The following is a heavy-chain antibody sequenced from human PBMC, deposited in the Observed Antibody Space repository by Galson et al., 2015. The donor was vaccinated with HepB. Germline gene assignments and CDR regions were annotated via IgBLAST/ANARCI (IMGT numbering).Heavy chain of an antibody. D-gene: IGHD2-2*01. CDR1: GYTFTGYY. CDR2: INPNSGGT. CDR3: ARYLVVPAAMSNYYYYYMDV. J-gene: IGHJ6*03. V-gene: IGHV1-2*06. Sequence: VKVSCQASGYTFTGYYMHWVRQAPGQGLEWMGRINPNSGGTNYAQKFQGRVTMTRDTSISTAYMELSRLRSDDTAVYYCARYLVVPAAMSNYYYYYMDVWGKGTTVTVSS.